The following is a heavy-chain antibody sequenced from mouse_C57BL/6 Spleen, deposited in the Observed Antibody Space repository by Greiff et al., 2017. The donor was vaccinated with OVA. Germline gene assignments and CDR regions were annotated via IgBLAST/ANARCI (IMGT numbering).Heavy chain of an antibody. CDR3: TRWGDGYYFDY. V-gene: IGHV1-15*01. D-gene: IGHD2-3*01. CDR1: GYTFTDYE. CDR2: IDPETGGN. J-gene: IGHJ2*01. Sequence: QVQLQQSGAELVRPGASVTLSCKASGYTFTDYEMHWVKQTPVHGLEWIGAIDPETGGNAYNQKFKGKAILTADKSSSTAYMELRSLTSEDSAVYYCTRWGDGYYFDYWGQGTTLTVSS.